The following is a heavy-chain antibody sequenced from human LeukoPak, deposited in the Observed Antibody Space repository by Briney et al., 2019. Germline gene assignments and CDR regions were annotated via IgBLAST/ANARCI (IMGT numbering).Heavy chain of an antibody. CDR3: ASLYCSGVTCNQGQYNWFDP. CDR1: GDSISSGSFY. CDR2: IYPSGST. D-gene: IGHD2-15*01. J-gene: IGHJ5*02. Sequence: SETPSLTCSVSGDSISSGSFYWSWIRQPAGRGLEWIGRIYPSGSTNYNPSLKSRVTISLDTSKNQFSLKLSSVTAADTAVYYCASLYCSGVTCNQGQYNWFDPWGQGTLVTVSS. V-gene: IGHV4-61*02.